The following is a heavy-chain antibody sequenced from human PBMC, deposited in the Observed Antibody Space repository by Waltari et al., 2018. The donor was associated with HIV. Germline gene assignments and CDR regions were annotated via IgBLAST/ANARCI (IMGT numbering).Heavy chain of an antibody. D-gene: IGHD1-26*01. CDR3: ARGGYSGSYRDAFDI. CDR1: GGSISRYY. Sequence: QVQLQESGPGLVKPSETLSLTCTVPGGSISRYYWSWIRQPPGKGLEWFGYIYYSGSTNYNPSLKSRVTISVDTSKNQFSLKLSSVTAADTAVYYCARGGYSGSYRDAFDIWGQGTMVTVSS. CDR2: IYYSGST. J-gene: IGHJ3*02. V-gene: IGHV4-59*01.